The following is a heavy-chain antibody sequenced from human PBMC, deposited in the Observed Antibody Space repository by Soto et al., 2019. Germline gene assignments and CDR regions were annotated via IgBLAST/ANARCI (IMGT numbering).Heavy chain of an antibody. V-gene: IGHV3-11*01. Sequence: PGGSLRLSCAASGFTFSDYYMSWIRQAPGKGLEWVSYISSSGSTIYYADSVKGRFTISRDNAKNSLYLQMNSLRAEDTAVYYCARDINGYDSDDFYYYGMDVWGQGTTVTVSS. CDR1: GFTFSDYY. J-gene: IGHJ6*02. CDR2: ISSSGSTI. CDR3: ARDINGYDSDDFYYYGMDV. D-gene: IGHD5-12*01.